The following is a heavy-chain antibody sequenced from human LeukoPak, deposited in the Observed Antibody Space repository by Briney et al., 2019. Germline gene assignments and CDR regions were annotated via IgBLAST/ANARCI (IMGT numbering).Heavy chain of an antibody. D-gene: IGHD3-16*01. J-gene: IGHJ4*02. CDR1: GFTFDDYA. Sequence: GRSLRLSCAASGFTFDDYAMHWVRQAPGKGLEWVSGISWNSGSIGYADSVKGRFTISRDNAKNSLYLQMNSLRAEDTALYYCAKDSTYDYVWGSYLDYWGQGTLVTVSS. CDR2: ISWNSGSI. V-gene: IGHV3-9*01. CDR3: AKDSTYDYVWGSYLDY.